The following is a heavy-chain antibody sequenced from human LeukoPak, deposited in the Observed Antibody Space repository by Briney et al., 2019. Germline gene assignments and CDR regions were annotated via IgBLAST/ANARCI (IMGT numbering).Heavy chain of an antibody. CDR1: GGSISSYY. J-gene: IGHJ3*02. CDR3: AREILAVAGTYAFDI. Sequence: KPSETLSLTCTVSGGSISSYYWSWLRQPAGKGLEWIGRIYISESTNYNPSLKSRVTMSVDTSKNQFFLKLSSVTAADTAVYYCAREILAVAGTYAFDIWGQGTMVTVSS. CDR2: IYISEST. V-gene: IGHV4-4*07. D-gene: IGHD6-19*01.